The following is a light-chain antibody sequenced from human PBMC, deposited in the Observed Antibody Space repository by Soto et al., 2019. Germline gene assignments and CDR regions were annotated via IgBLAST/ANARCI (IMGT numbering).Light chain of an antibody. CDR1: QSISTW. CDR3: QQYNTFPWT. CDR2: RAS. Sequence: DIQMTQSPSTLSASVGDSVTMTCRASQSISTWLAWYQQRPGRAPKLLIYRASILEDGVPSTFSGSASGTEFTLTISSLQPDDFATYYCQQYNTFPWTFGQGTKVEIK. V-gene: IGKV1-5*03. J-gene: IGKJ1*01.